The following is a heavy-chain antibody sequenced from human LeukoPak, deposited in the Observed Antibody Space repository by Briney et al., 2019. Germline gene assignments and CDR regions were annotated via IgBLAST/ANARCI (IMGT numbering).Heavy chain of an antibody. V-gene: IGHV3-23*01. CDR3: AKGLGGIYPRSRVLDM. Sequence: PGGSLRLSCAASGFTFSNYAMNWVRQAPGKGLEWVSAISDSGDSTIYADSGKGRFTISRDNSKNIMYVKMNSLRAEDTAVYYCAKGLGGIYPRSRVLDMWGQGTMVTVCS. J-gene: IGHJ3*02. CDR2: ISDSGDST. D-gene: IGHD3-16*01. CDR1: GFTFSNYA.